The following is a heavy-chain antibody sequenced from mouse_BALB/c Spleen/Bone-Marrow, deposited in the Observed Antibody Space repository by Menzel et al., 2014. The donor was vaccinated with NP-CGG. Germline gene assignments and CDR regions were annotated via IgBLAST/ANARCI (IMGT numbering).Heavy chain of an antibody. CDR1: GFNIKDTY. Sequence: EVQLQQSGAELVKPGASVKLSCTASGFNIKDTYMHWVKQRPEQGLEWIGRIDPANGNTKYDPKFQGKATITADASSNTAYLRLSSLTSGDTAVYYCARWEYYAMDYWGQGTSVTVSS. D-gene: IGHD4-1*01. CDR3: ARWEYYAMDY. V-gene: IGHV14-3*02. J-gene: IGHJ4*01. CDR2: IDPANGNT.